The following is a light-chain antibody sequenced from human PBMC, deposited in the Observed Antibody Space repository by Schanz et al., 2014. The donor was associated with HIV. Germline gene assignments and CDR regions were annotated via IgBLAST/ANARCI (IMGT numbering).Light chain of an antibody. CDR3: HQYSSYWT. V-gene: IGKV1-17*01. J-gene: IGKJ1*01. CDR1: QNIDNH. CDR2: AAS. Sequence: DIQLTQSPSSLSASVGDRVTITCRASQNIDNHLNWYQRKPGKAPKLLIHAASNLQSGVPSRFSGSGSGTEFTLTISSLQPDDFAPYYCHQYSSYWTFGQGTKVEMK.